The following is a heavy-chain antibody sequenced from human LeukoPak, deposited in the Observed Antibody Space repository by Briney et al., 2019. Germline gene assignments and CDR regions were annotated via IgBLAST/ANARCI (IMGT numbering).Heavy chain of an antibody. CDR2: IYYSGST. D-gene: IGHD6-19*01. V-gene: IGHV4-59*12. CDR3: SRAVEPNGRSLDS. CDR1: GGSSSSYY. Sequence: SETLSLTCTVSGGSSSSYYWSWIRQPPGKGLEWIGHIYYSGSTNYNPSLKSRVTMSVDTSKNQFSLRLTSVTAADTAVYYCSRAVEPNGRSLDSWGQGTLVTVSS. J-gene: IGHJ4*02.